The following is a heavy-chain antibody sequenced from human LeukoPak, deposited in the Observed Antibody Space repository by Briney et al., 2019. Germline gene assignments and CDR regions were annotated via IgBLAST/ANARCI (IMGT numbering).Heavy chain of an antibody. CDR1: GYSISSGYY. CDR2: IYHSGST. CDR3: ARDPDYYGSGTDAFDI. Sequence: SETLSLTCTVSGYSISSGYYWGWIRQPPGKGLEWIGSIYHSGSTYYNPSLKSRVTISVDTSKNQFSLKLSSVTAADTAVYYCARDPDYYGSGTDAFDIWGQGTMVTVSS. D-gene: IGHD3-10*01. J-gene: IGHJ3*02. V-gene: IGHV4-38-2*02.